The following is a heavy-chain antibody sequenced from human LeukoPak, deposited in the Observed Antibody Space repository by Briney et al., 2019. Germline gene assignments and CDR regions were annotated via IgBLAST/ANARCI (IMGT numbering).Heavy chain of an antibody. J-gene: IGHJ3*02. CDR3: ARISALLWPPGRGFDI. CDR1: GGSFSGYS. V-gene: IGHV4-34*01. D-gene: IGHD3-10*01. CDR2: INHSGST. Sequence: PSETLPLTCAVFGGSFSGYSWSWIRQPPGKGLEWIGEINHSGSTNYNPSLKSRVTISADTSKNQFSLKLSSVTAADTAVYYCARISALLWPPGRGFDIWGQGTMVTVSS.